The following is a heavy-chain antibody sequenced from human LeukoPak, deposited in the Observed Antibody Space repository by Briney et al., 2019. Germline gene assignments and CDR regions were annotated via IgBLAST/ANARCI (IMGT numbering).Heavy chain of an antibody. J-gene: IGHJ6*02. V-gene: IGHV3-30*03. CDR3: ATAFVVVPAANPYDYYYGMDV. CDR2: ISYDGSNK. CDR1: GFTFGSYG. Sequence: GGSLRLSCAASGFTFGSYGMHWVRQAPGKGLEWVAVISYDGSNKYYADSVKGRFTISRDNSKNTLYLQMNSLRAEDTAVYYCATAFVVVPAANPYDYYYGMDVWGQGTTVTVSS. D-gene: IGHD2-2*01.